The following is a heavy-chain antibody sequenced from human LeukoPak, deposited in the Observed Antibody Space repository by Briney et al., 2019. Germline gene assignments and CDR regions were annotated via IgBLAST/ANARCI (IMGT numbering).Heavy chain of an antibody. V-gene: IGHV3-23*01. D-gene: IGHD1-1*01. CDR2: ISASGDVT. J-gene: IGHJ3*02. CDR1: EFTFSKFP. CDR3: AKSLFTSATGTGRAFHI. Sequence: PGGSLRLSCAASEFTFSKFPMGWVRQAPWRGLEWVSAISASGDVTFHADSVRGRFTISRDNSKSTLFLQMNDLRVEDTAKFYCAKSLFTSATGTGRAFHIWGQGTMVSVSS.